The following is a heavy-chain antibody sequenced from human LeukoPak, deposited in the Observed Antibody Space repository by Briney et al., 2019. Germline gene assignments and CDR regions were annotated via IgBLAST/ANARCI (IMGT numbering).Heavy chain of an antibody. V-gene: IGHV3-30*02. CDR1: GFTFSSYG. Sequence: GGSLRLSCAASGFTFSSYGMHWVRQAPGKGLEWVAFVRFDGSNTYYADSVKGRFTISRDNSKNTLYLQMNSLTAEDTAVYYCAKDGIFGVDIVRFDFWGQGTVVTVSS. CDR3: AKDGIFGVDIVRFDF. CDR2: VRFDGSNT. D-gene: IGHD3-3*01. J-gene: IGHJ4*02.